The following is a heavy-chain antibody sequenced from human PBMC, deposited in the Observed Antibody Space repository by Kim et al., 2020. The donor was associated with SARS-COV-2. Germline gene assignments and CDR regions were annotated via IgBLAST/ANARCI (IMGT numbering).Heavy chain of an antibody. Sequence: TYHHRSLTGRVTISVDTSKKQFSLRLSSVTAADAAVYYCARHLRNWYFDLWGRGTLVTVSS. V-gene: IGHV4-39*01. CDR2: T. CDR3: ARHLRNWYFDL. J-gene: IGHJ2*01.